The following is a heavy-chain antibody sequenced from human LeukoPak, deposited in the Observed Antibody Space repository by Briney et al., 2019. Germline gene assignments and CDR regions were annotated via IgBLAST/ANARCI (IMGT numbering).Heavy chain of an antibody. CDR1: GGSISSGSYY. CDR3: ARETILLYYYDSSGIDY. J-gene: IGHJ4*02. CDR2: IYTSGST. V-gene: IGHV4-61*02. D-gene: IGHD3-22*01. Sequence: SETLSLTCTVSGGSISSGSYYWSWIRQPAGKGLEWIGRIYTSGSTNYNPSLKSRVTISVDTSKNQFSLKLSFVTAADTAVYYCARETILLYYYDSSGIDYWGQGTLVTVSS.